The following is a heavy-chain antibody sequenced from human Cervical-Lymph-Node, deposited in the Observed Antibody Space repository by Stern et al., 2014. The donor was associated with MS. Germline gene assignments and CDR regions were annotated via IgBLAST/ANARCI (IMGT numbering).Heavy chain of an antibody. CDR2: INAGTGNT. Sequence: QIQLVQSGAEVKEPGASVKLSCKASGYPFSNYALHWVRQAPGQGLEWMGWINAGTGNTKYSQKFQGRVTSTRDTSATTVYMELSNLKSEDSSIYYSARDNYGGVWGQGTMVTVSS. V-gene: IGHV1-3*01. D-gene: IGHD4-23*01. CDR3: ARDNYGGV. CDR1: GYPFSNYA. J-gene: IGHJ3*01.